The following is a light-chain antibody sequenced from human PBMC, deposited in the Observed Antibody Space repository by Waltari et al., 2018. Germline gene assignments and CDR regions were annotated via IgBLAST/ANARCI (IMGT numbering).Light chain of an antibody. CDR2: GAS. CDR1: QSVSNY. J-gene: IGKJ4*02. V-gene: IGKV3-11*01. CDR3: QQRSNWPGLT. Sequence: EIVLTQSPATLSLSPGDRATLSCPARQSVSNYLAWYQQKPGQPPRLLIYGASNRAAGIPDRFSGSGSGTDFTLTISSLDTEDVAVYFCQQRSNWPGLTFGGGTKVEIK.